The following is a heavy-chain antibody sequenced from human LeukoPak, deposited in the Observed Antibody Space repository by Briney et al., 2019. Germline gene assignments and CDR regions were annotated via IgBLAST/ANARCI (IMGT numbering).Heavy chain of an antibody. J-gene: IGHJ4*02. CDR2: IIPIFGTA. Sequence: SVKVSCKASAYTFTGYYMHWVRQAPGQGLEWMGGIIPIFGTANYAQKFQGRVTITADESTSTAYMELSSLRSEDTAVYYCARGHAYYYGSSQFDYWGQGTLVTVSS. V-gene: IGHV1-69*13. CDR3: ARGHAYYYGSSQFDY. CDR1: AYTFTGYY. D-gene: IGHD3-10*01.